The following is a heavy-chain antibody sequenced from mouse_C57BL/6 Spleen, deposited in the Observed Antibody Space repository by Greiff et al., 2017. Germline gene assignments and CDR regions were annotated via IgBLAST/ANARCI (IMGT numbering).Heavy chain of an antibody. D-gene: IGHD2-4*01. CDR3: ARDYDYLFAY. J-gene: IGHJ3*01. CDR1: GYTFTDYN. Sequence: VQLQQSGPELVKPGASVKMSCKASGYTFTDYNMHWVKQSHGQGLEWIGYINPNNGGTSYNQKFKGKATLTVNKSSSTAYMQLRSLTSEDSAVYYCARDYDYLFAYWGQGTLVTVSA. V-gene: IGHV1-22*01. CDR2: INPNNGGT.